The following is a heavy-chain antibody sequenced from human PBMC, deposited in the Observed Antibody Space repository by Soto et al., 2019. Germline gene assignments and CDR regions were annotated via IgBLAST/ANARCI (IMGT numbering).Heavy chain of an antibody. J-gene: IGHJ4*02. Sequence: LSLTCTVSGGSISSNYWTWIRQPPGKGLEWIGYVYNSGSTNYNPSLKSRVTISEDTSKSQFSLKVNSMTAADTAVYYCARYRREAVAGYTLDNWGQGILVTSPQ. CDR1: GGSISSNY. CDR3: ARYRREAVAGYTLDN. V-gene: IGHV4-59*01. D-gene: IGHD6-13*01. CDR2: VYNSGST.